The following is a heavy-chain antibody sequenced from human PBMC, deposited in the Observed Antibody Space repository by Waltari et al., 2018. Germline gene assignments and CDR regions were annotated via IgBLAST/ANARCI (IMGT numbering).Heavy chain of an antibody. D-gene: IGHD2-15*01. V-gene: IGHV4-34*02. Sequence: QVQLQTWGAGLLKPAETLSLTCAVYGGSFSGYYWSWISQPPGKGLEWIGEINHSGSTNYNPSLKSRVTISVDTSKNQFSLKVNSVTAADTAVYYCARGYCSGDSCSVYFDYWGQGTLVTVSS. CDR3: ARGYCSGDSCSVYFDY. CDR2: INHSGST. J-gene: IGHJ4*02. CDR1: GGSFSGYY.